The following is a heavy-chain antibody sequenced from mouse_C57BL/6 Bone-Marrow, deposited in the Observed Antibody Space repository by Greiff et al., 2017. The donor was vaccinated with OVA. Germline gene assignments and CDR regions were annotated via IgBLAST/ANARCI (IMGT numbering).Heavy chain of an antibody. CDR3: ARFYGSGYFDY. J-gene: IGHJ2*01. V-gene: IGHV5-17*02. D-gene: IGHD1-1*01. CDR1: GFTFSSFG. Sequence: EVHLVESGGGLVQPGGSRKLSCAASGFTFSSFGMHWVRQAPEKGLEWVAYISSGSSTIYYADTVKGRFTISRDNPKNTLFLQMTTLRSEDTAMYYCARFYGSGYFDYWGQGTTLTVSS. CDR2: ISSGSSTI.